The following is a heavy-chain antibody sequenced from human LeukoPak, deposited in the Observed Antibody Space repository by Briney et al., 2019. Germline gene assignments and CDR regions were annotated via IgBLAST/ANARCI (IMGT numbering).Heavy chain of an antibody. V-gene: IGHV3-48*03. Sequence: SGGSLRLSCAASGFTFSSYEMNWVRQAPGEGLKWVSYISSSGSTIYYADSVKGRFTISRDNAKNSLYVQMNSLRAEDTAVYYCARVSNDYGGPLDYWGQGTLVTVSS. J-gene: IGHJ4*02. D-gene: IGHD4/OR15-4a*01. CDR3: ARVSNDYGGPLDY. CDR2: ISSSGSTI. CDR1: GFTFSSYE.